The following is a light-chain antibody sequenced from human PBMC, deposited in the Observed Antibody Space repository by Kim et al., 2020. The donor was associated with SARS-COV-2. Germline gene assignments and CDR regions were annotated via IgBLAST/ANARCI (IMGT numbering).Light chain of an antibody. CDR2: DAS. CDR3: QRYNGALET. V-gene: IGKV1-27*01. CDR1: QDIKNN. Sequence: DIQMTQSPSSLSVSVGDRVTITCRASQDIKNNVVWYQQKQGKVPKVLIYDASTLQSGVLSRCSGSGSGTDFTLTISSLQPEDVATYYCQRYNGALETFGQGTKVDIK. J-gene: IGKJ1*01.